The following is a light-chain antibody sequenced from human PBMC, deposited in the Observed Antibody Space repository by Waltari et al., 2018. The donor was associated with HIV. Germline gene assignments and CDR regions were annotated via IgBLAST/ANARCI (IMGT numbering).Light chain of an antibody. Sequence: DIQMTQSPSSLSASVGDRVTITCRASQSSRSYLNWYQQKPGKAPKVLMYAASTLQSGVPSRFSGSGSGTDFTLTISSLQPEDFATYYCQQSYSIPLTFGRGTKVEIK. CDR1: QSSRSY. CDR2: AAS. J-gene: IGKJ4*01. V-gene: IGKV1-39*01. CDR3: QQSYSIPLT.